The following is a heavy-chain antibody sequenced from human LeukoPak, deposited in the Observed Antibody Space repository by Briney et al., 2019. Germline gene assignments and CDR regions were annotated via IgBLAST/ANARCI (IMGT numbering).Heavy chain of an antibody. CDR2: ISWNGGSI. Sequence: GGSLRLSCAASGFNFDDYAMPWLRQPPGKGLGWVSGISWNGGSIGYADSVKGRFTISRDNAKNSLYLQMYGLRAEDTAFYYCTKDARVKTTVQSNYFDYWGQGTLLTVSS. V-gene: IGHV3-9*01. CDR3: TKDARVKTTVQSNYFDY. CDR1: GFNFDDYA. J-gene: IGHJ4*02. D-gene: IGHD4-17*01.